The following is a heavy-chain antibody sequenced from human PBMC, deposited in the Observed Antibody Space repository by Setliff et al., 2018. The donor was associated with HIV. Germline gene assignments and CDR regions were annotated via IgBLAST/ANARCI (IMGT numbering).Heavy chain of an antibody. CDR1: GYTFTSYT. CDR2: INPNSGGT. J-gene: IGHJ3*02. D-gene: IGHD2-8*01. CDR3: ASKLYCTNGVCLDAYDI. V-gene: IGHV1-2*06. Sequence: ASVKVSCKSSGYTFTSYTMHWVRQAPGQRLEWMGRINPNSGGTNYAQKFQGRVTMTRDTSISTVYMELSRLRSDDTAVYYCASKLYCTNGVCLDAYDIWGQGTMVTVSS.